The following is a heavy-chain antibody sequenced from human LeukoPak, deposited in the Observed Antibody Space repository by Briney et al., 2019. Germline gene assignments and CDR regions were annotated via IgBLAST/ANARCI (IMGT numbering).Heavy chain of an antibody. Sequence: GASVKVSCKASGYTFTGYYMHWVRQAPGQGLEWMGWINPNSGGTNYAQKFQGRVTMTRDTSISTAYMELSRLRSDDTAVYYCARDPGRYYDSKSTTNWFDPWGQGTLVTVSS. V-gene: IGHV1-2*02. J-gene: IGHJ5*02. CDR3: ARDPGRYYDSKSTTNWFDP. CDR2: INPNSGGT. CDR1: GYTFTGYY. D-gene: IGHD3-22*01.